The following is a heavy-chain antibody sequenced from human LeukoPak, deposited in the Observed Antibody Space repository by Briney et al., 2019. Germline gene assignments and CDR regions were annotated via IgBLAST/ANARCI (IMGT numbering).Heavy chain of an antibody. CDR1: GGSFSGYY. V-gene: IGHV4-34*01. CDR3: ARSIYYYGSGSYYIKAAFDI. D-gene: IGHD3-10*01. J-gene: IGHJ3*02. CDR2: INHSGST. Sequence: SETLSLTCAVYGGSFSGYYWSWIRQPPGKGLGWIGEINHSGSTNYNPSLKSRVTISVDTSKNQFSLKLSSVTAADTAVYYCARSIYYYGSGSYYIKAAFDIWGQGTMVTVSS.